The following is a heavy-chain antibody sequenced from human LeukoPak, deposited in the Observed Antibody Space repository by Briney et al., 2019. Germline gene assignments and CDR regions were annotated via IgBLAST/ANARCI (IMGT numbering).Heavy chain of an antibody. D-gene: IGHD1-14*01. CDR3: TRYNNDHFDY. Sequence: PGGSLRLSCAGSGFTFSGYGVHWFRQTPGKGLEWVAVIAYDGSRAFYADSVKGRFTISRDNSKNTMSVQMDDLRAEDTAVYYCTRYNNDHFDYWGPGTLVTVSS. J-gene: IGHJ4*02. CDR1: GFTFSGYG. V-gene: IGHV3-33*01. CDR2: IAYDGSRA.